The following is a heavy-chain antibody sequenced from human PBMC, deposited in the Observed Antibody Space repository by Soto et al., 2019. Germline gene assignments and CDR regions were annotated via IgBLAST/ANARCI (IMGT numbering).Heavy chain of an antibody. V-gene: IGHV1-18*01. J-gene: IGHJ3*02. CDR3: ARAAIFFDSSGYYDAFDI. CDR1: GYTFTSYG. D-gene: IGHD3-22*01. CDR2: ISAYNGNT. Sequence: QVQLVQSGAEVKKPGASVKVSCKASGYTFTSYGISWVRQAPGQGLEWMGWISAYNGNTNYAQKLQARVTMTPDTSTRTAYMELRSLRSDATAVYYCARAAIFFDSSGYYDAFDIWGQGTMVTVSS.